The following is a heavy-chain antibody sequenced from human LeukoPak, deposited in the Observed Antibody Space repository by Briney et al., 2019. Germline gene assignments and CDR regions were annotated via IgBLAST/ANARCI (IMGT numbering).Heavy chain of an antibody. CDR1: GFTFRSYA. V-gene: IGHV3-30-3*01. D-gene: IGHD2-2*01. J-gene: IGHJ5*02. Sequence: TGGSLSLSCAASGFTFRSYAMHWVREAPGKGGEWVAVISYDGSKKYYADSVKGRFTISRDNSKNTLYLQMNSLRAEDTAVYYCARAPDIVVVSGCKFDPWGQGTLVTVSS. CDR3: ARAPDIVVVSGCKFDP. CDR2: ISYDGSKK.